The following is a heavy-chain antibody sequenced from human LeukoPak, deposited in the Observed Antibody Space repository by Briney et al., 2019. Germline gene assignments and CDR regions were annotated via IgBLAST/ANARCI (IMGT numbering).Heavy chain of an antibody. CDR2: IYYSGST. D-gene: IGHD3-9*01. V-gene: IGHV4-39*01. CDR1: GGSISSSSYY. Sequence: PSETLSLTCTVSGGSISSSSYYWGWIRQPPGKGLEWIGSIYYSGSTYYNPSLKSRVTISVDTSKNQFSLKLSSVTAADTAVYYCARHRPGGYDILTGYQPYYYYYGMDVWGQGTTVTVSS. J-gene: IGHJ6*02. CDR3: ARHRPGGYDILTGYQPYYYYYGMDV.